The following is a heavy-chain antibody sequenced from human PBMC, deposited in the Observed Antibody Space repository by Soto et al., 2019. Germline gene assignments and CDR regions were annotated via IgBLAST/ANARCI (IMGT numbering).Heavy chain of an antibody. Sequence: SETLSLTCTVSGGSISSYYWSWIRQPPGKGLEWIGYIYYSGSTNYNPSLKSRVTISVDTSKNQFSLKLSSVTAADTAVYYCARGGGGSHFDYWGQGTLVTVSS. CDR1: GGSISSYY. J-gene: IGHJ4*02. CDR3: ARGGGGSHFDY. CDR2: IYYSGST. V-gene: IGHV4-59*01. D-gene: IGHD1-26*01.